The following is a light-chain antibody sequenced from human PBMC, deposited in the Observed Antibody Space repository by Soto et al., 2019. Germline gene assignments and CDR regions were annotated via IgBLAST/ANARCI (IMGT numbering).Light chain of an antibody. J-gene: IGLJ2*01. V-gene: IGLV2-8*01. CDR3: SSYAGSTTL. Sequence: QSVLTQPPSASGSPGQSVTISCTGTSSDVGGYNYVSWYQQHPGKAPKLMIYEVSKRTSGVPDLFSGSMSRNTASLSVSGLQAEDEADYFCSSYAGSTTLFGGGTKLTVL. CDR1: SSDVGGYNY. CDR2: EVS.